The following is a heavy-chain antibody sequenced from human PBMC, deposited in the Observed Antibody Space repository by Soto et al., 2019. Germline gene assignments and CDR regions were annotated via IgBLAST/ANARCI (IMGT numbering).Heavy chain of an antibody. Sequence: GESLRLSCASSGFTFSSYAMSWVRQAPGKGLEWVSLISGSGGGTYYADSVKGRFTISRDNAKNTLYLQMNSLRAEDTAVFYCSQHLNNGSSDYWGQGTLVTVSS. CDR3: SQHLNNGSSDY. J-gene: IGHJ4*02. D-gene: IGHD2-15*01. CDR2: ISGSGGGT. V-gene: IGHV3-23*01. CDR1: GFTFSSYA.